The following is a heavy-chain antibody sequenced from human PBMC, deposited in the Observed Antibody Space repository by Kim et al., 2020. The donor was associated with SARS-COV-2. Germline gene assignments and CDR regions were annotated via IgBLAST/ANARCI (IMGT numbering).Heavy chain of an antibody. CDR3: ARYCGGDCYGGWGFDP. D-gene: IGHD2-21*02. Sequence: TVKGRFTISRDKAGNSLYLQMNSLRAEDAAVYYCARYCGGDCYGGWGFDPWGQGTLVTVSS. J-gene: IGHJ5*02. V-gene: IGHV3-11*04.